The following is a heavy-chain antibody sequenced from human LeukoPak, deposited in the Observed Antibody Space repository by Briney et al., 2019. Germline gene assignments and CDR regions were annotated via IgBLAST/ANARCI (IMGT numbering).Heavy chain of an antibody. CDR1: GFTFSSYA. Sequence: GGSLRLSCAASGFTFSSYAMSWVRQAPGKGLEWVSAISGSGGSTYYADSVKGRFTISRDNSKNTLYLQMNSLRAEDTAVYYCGKGFCSSTSCTSYFDYWGQGTLVTVSS. D-gene: IGHD2-2*01. J-gene: IGHJ4*02. CDR2: ISGSGGST. V-gene: IGHV3-23*01. CDR3: GKGFCSSTSCTSYFDY.